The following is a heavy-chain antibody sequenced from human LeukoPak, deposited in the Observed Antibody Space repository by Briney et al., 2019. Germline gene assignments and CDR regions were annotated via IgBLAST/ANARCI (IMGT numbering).Heavy chain of an antibody. J-gene: IGHJ6*02. V-gene: IGHV1-69*04. CDR2: IIPSLTIA. CDR3: ATTPTPQGYYYGMDV. CDR1: GRIFSSYA. Sequence: GASVKLSCKASGRIFSSYAISWVRQAPGHGLEWMGRIIPSLTIANYAQKFHGRVTITADKSTSTAYMELSSLRSGDTAVYYGATTPTPQGYYYGMDVWGQGTTVTVSS. D-gene: IGHD4-17*01.